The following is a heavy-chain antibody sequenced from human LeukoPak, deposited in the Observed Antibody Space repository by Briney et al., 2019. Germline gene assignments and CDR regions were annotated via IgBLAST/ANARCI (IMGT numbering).Heavy chain of an antibody. D-gene: IGHD3-3*01. Sequence: GGSLRLSCAASGFTFSNYWMNWVRQAPGKGLEWVSYISSSSSTIYYADSVKGRFTISRDNAKNSLYLQMNSLRAEDTAVYYCAKDDSPNILRHYYYGMDVWGQGTTVTVSS. CDR2: ISSSSSTI. CDR3: AKDDSPNILRHYYYGMDV. J-gene: IGHJ6*02. V-gene: IGHV3-48*04. CDR1: GFTFSNYW.